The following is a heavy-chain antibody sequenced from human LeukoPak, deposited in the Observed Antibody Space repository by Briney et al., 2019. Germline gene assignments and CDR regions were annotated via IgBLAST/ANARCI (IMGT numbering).Heavy chain of an antibody. CDR2: ISSSSSYI. CDR1: GFTFSSYS. D-gene: IGHD3-3*01. J-gene: IGHJ4*02. CDR3: ARAAPLYDFWSGYYFDY. V-gene: IGHV3-21*01. Sequence: GGSLRLSCAASGFTFSSYSMNWVRQAPGKGVEWVSSISSSSSYIYYADSVKGRFTISRDNAKTSLYLQMNSLRAEDTAVYYCARAAPLYDFWSGYYFDYWGQGTLVTVSS.